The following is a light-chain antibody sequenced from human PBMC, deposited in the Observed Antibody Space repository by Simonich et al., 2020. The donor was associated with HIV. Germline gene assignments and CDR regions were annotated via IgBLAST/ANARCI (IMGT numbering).Light chain of an antibody. CDR1: QSVSSN. V-gene: IGKV3-15*01. CDR3: HQYNNWPLF. Sequence: EIVLTQSPATLSVSPGERATLSCRASQSVSSNFAWYQQKPGQAPRLLIYGASTRATGIPARFSGSGSGTEFTLTISSMQSEDFAVYYCHQYNNWPLFFGQGTKVEIK. J-gene: IGKJ2*01. CDR2: GAS.